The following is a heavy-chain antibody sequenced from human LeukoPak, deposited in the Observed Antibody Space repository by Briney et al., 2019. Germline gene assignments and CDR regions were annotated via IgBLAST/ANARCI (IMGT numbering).Heavy chain of an antibody. D-gene: IGHD3-22*01. CDR2: INPHSGGT. CDR3: ARGSLSHYYDSAYFDY. Sequence: ASVKVSSKASGYTFTGYYMHWVRQAPGQGLEWMGWINPHSGGTNYAQKFQGRVTMTRDTSISTAYMEVSRLRSDDTAVYYCARGSLSHYYDSAYFDYWGQGTLVTVSS. CDR1: GYTFTGYY. J-gene: IGHJ4*02. V-gene: IGHV1-2*02.